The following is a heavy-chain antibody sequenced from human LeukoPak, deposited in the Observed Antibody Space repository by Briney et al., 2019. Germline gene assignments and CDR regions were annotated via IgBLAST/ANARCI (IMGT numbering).Heavy chain of an antibody. Sequence: SETLSLTCTVSGGSILSSSYYWGWIRQPPGKGLEWIGSIYYSGTTYYNPSLKSRVTISVDKSKNQFSLKLSSVTAADTAVYYCARDTARQYSSSSGWFDPWGQGTLVTVSS. CDR2: IYYSGTT. CDR3: ARDTARQYSSSSGWFDP. CDR1: GGSILSSSYY. J-gene: IGHJ5*02. D-gene: IGHD6-6*01. V-gene: IGHV4-39*07.